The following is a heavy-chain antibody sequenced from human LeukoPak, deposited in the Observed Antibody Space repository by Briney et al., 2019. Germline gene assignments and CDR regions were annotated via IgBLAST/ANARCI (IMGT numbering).Heavy chain of an antibody. CDR3: AKDESRYYGSGSYDPGLYYFDY. CDR2: IIPIFGTA. Sequence: SVKVSCKASGGTFSSYAISWVRQAPGQGLEWMGGIIPIFGTANYAQKFRGRVTITADKSTRTAYMELSSLRSEDTAVYYCAKDESRYYGSGSYDPGLYYFDYWGQGTLVTVSS. V-gene: IGHV1-69*06. J-gene: IGHJ4*02. D-gene: IGHD3-10*01. CDR1: GGTFSSYA.